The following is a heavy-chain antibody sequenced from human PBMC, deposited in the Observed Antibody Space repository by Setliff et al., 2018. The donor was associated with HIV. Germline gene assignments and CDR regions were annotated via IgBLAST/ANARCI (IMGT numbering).Heavy chain of an antibody. CDR3: ARDRGGAAAGGYYYMDV. CDR1: GAPIDDASYY. D-gene: IGHD6-13*01. Sequence: SETLSLTCSVSGAPIDDASYYWAWIRQPPGKGLEWIGSIYFSERPYYNPSLSSRVTISVDTSKNQVSLWLSSVTAADTAIYYCARDRGGAAAGGYYYMDVWGKGTTVTVSS. CDR2: IYFSERP. J-gene: IGHJ6*03. V-gene: IGHV4-39*02.